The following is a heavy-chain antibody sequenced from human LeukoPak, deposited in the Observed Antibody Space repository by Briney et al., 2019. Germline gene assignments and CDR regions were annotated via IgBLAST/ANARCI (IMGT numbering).Heavy chain of an antibody. V-gene: IGHV3-21*04. CDR2: ISSSSSYI. Sequence: PGGSLRLSCAASGFTFSSYSMNWVRQAPGKGLEWVSSISSSSSYIYYADSVKGRFTISRDNSKNTLYLQMNSLRADDTAIYYCAKEASGYSFSDWWGQGTLVTVSS. J-gene: IGHJ4*02. CDR1: GFTFSSYS. CDR3: AKEASGYSFSDW. D-gene: IGHD1-26*01.